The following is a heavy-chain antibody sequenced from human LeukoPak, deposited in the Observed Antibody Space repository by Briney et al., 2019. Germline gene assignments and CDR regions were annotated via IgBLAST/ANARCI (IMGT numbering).Heavy chain of an antibody. V-gene: IGHV4-34*01. J-gene: IGHJ3*02. CDR1: GFTFSSYA. D-gene: IGHD1-26*01. CDR3: ARPSGHFQVNAYDI. CDR2: INDSGRT. Sequence: PGGSLRLSCAASGFTFSSYAMSWVRQAPGKGLEWIGEINDSGRTNYNPSLKSRVTISVDTSKNQFSLKLSSVTAADTAIYYCARPSGHFQVNAYDIWSQGTKVSVSS.